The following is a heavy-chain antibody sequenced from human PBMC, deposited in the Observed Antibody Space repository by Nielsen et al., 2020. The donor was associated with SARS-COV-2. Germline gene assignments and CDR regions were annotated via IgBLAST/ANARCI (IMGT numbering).Heavy chain of an antibody. CDR1: GGSISSYY. CDR2: IYYSGST. V-gene: IGHV4-59*13. D-gene: IGHD1-26*01. CDR3: ARYSGTEYYFDY. Sequence: SETLSLTCTVSGGSISSYYWSWIRQPSGKGLEWIGYIYYSGSTNYHPSLKSRVTISVDTSKNQFSLKVSSVTAADTAVYYCARYSGTEYYFDYWGQGTLVTVSS. J-gene: IGHJ4*02.